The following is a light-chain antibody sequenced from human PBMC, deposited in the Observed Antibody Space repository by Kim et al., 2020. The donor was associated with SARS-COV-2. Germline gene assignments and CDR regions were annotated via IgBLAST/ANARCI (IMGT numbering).Light chain of an antibody. CDR2: QDS. CDR1: KLGDKY. Sequence: SYELTQPPSVSVSPGQTASITCSGDKLGDKYAYWYQQKPGQSAVLVIYQDSKRPSGIPERFSGSNSGNTATLTISGTQAMDEADYYCQAWDSSVPVVFGGGTQLTVL. CDR3: QAWDSSVPVV. V-gene: IGLV3-1*01. J-gene: IGLJ2*01.